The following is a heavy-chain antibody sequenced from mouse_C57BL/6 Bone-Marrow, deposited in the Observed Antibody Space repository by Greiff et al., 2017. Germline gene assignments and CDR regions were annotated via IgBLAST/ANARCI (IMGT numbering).Heavy chain of an antibody. CDR2: IHPNSGST. Sequence: QVHVKQSGAELVKPGASVKLSCKASGYTFTSYWMHWVKQRPGQGLEWIGMIHPNSGSTNYNEKFKSKATLTVDKSSSTAYMQLSSLTSEDSAVYYCARYYFRDAMDYWGQGTSVTVSS. CDR1: GYTFTSYW. D-gene: IGHD1-1*01. J-gene: IGHJ4*01. CDR3: ARYYFRDAMDY. V-gene: IGHV1-64*01.